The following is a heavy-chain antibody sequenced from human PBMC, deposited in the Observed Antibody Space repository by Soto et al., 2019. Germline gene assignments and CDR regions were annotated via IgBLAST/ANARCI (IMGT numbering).Heavy chain of an antibody. D-gene: IGHD3-10*01. CDR3: ARRRGVADPYFDY. Sequence: EVSLVESGGGLVQPGTSLRLSCTASGFTFDNYAMHWVRQAPGKGLEWVSGITRDATYVVYADSVKGRFTISRDNAKNSLFLQMSGLRLVDTALYYCARRRGVADPYFDYWGQGTPVTVSS. V-gene: IGHV3-9*01. CDR1: GFTFDNYA. J-gene: IGHJ4*02. CDR2: ITRDATYV.